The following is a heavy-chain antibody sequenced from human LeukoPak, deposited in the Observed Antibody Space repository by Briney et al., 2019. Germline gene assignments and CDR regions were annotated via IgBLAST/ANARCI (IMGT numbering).Heavy chain of an antibody. CDR3: ARDGLPDYYYYGMDV. CDR1: GGSISSYY. CDR2: ICYSGST. D-gene: IGHD3/OR15-3a*01. Sequence: SETLSLTCTVSGGSISSYYWSWIRQPPGKGLEWIGYICYSGSTNYNPSLKSRVTISVDTSKNQFSLKLSSVTAADTAVYYCARDGLPDYYYYGMDVWGQGTTVTVSS. V-gene: IGHV4-59*01. J-gene: IGHJ6*02.